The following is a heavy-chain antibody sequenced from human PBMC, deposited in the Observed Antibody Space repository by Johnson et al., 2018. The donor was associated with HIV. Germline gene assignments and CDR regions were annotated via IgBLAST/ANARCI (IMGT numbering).Heavy chain of an antibody. Sequence: VQLLESGGGLVKPGGSLRLSCAASGFTFSNAWMSWVRQAPGKGLEWVGRIKSKTDGGTTDYAAPVKGSFTISRDDSKNTMYLQMNSLKTEDTAVYYCTTDHSTDAFDIWGQGTMVTVSS. V-gene: IGHV3-15*01. D-gene: IGHD2-15*01. CDR3: TTDHSTDAFDI. CDR1: GFTFSNAW. CDR2: IKSKTDGGTT. J-gene: IGHJ3*02.